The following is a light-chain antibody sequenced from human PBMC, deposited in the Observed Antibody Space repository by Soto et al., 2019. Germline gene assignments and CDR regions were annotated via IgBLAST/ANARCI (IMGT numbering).Light chain of an antibody. V-gene: IGKV1-9*01. CDR3: QQVNGYPHT. CDR1: QYISSD. Sequence: DIQLTQSPTFLSASVGDRVTITCRASQYISSDLAWYQQIPGKGPKLLIYAASTLQSGVPSRFSGSGSGTDFTLAISSLKPEVFATYYCQQVNGYPHTFGQGTKLEIK. CDR2: AAS. J-gene: IGKJ2*01.